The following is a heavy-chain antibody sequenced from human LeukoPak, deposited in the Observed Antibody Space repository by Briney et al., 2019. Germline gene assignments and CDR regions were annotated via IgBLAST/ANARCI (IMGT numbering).Heavy chain of an antibody. CDR3: ARGGVSRTQIVVVVAANDY. V-gene: IGHV3-66*01. J-gene: IGHJ4*02. CDR1: GFTISTNY. D-gene: IGHD2-15*01. Sequence: PGGSLRLSCAASGFTISTNYMSWVRQAPGKGLEWVSTIYSGGSTYYADSVKGRFTISRDNAKNSLYLQMNSLRAEDTAVYYCARGGVSRTQIVVVVAANDYWGQGTLVTVSS. CDR2: IYSGGST.